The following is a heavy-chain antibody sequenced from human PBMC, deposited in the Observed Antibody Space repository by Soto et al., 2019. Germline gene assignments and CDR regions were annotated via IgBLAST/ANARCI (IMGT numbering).Heavy chain of an antibody. Sequence: GGSLRLSCAASGFTFSSYGMHWVRQASGKGLEWVGRISIKANGYATTYAASVKGRFAISRDDSKNMAYLQVNSLKTEDTGVYYCTRKVVTPSYYGMDVWGQGTTVTVSS. CDR3: TRKVVTPSYYGMDV. CDR2: ISIKANGYAT. V-gene: IGHV3-73*01. CDR1: GFTFSSYG. J-gene: IGHJ6*02. D-gene: IGHD2-21*02.